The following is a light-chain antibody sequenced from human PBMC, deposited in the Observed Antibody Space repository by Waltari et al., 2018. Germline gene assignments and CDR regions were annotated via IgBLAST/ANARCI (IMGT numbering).Light chain of an antibody. CDR1: SSNVGTNY. CDR2: PND. V-gene: IGLV1-47*02. J-gene: IGLJ3*02. Sequence: QSALTQPPSASGAPGQTVTISCSGSSSNVGTNYVFWSRQLPGTAPKLLIYPNDRRPSGVPDRFPGSKSGTSASLAISGLRSEDEATYYCAAWDDSLTGPVFGGGDQSDRP. CDR3: AAWDDSLTGPV.